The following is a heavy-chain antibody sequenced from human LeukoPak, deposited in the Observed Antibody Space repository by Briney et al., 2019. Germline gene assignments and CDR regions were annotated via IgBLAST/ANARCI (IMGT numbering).Heavy chain of an antibody. V-gene: IGHV1-69*01. D-gene: IGHD2-8*01. CDR3: ARDIKGVLMVYAMYHYYYGMDV. CDR1: GGTFSSYA. CDR2: IIPIFGTA. Sequence: GASVKVSCKASGGTFSSYAISWVRQAPGQGLEWMGGIIPIFGTANYAQKFQGRVTITADESTSTAYMELSSLRSEDTAVYYCARDIKGVLMVYAMYHYYYGMDVWGQGTTVTVSS. J-gene: IGHJ6*02.